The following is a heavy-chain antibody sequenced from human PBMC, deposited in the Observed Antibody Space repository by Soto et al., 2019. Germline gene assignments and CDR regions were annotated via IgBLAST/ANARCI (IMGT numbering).Heavy chain of an antibody. CDR2: AYYSGTT. CDR1: GGSISSYY. J-gene: IGHJ6*02. CDR3: ASRTGRNYYGMDA. Sequence: QVQLQESGPGLVKPSETLSLTCTVSGGSISSYYWNWIRQPPGKGLEWVGYAYYSGTTNYNPSLANRVTISVDTYKSQFSLLLTSVTAADTAVYYCASRTGRNYYGMDAWGQGTTVTVSS. V-gene: IGHV4-59*01. D-gene: IGHD7-27*01.